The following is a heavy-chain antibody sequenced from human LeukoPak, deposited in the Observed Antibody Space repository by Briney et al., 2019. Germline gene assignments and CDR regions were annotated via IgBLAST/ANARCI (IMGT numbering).Heavy chain of an antibody. Sequence: GGSLRLSCTASGFTFSSYAMNWVRQAPGKGLEWVSGIGAGGTFTYYADSVKGRFTISRDNSRNTLYLQMNSLRADDTAVYYCTKDLMTGFSSGWYFAYWGQGTLVTVSS. CDR2: IGAGGTFT. V-gene: IGHV3-23*01. CDR3: TKDLMTGFSSGWYFAY. J-gene: IGHJ4*02. D-gene: IGHD6-19*01. CDR1: GFTFSSYA.